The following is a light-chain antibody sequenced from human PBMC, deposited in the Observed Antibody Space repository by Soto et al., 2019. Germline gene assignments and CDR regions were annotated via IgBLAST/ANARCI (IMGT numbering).Light chain of an antibody. Sequence: ELVMPQSPATLAGSPGETVTLSRRASQSLSGNLAWYQQKPGQAPRLLIYGASNRATGIPDRFSGSGSGTDFTLTISDVQPEDFALYYCHQRQSWPRTFGQGTKVDIK. CDR2: GAS. CDR3: HQRQSWPRT. V-gene: IGKV3D-15*01. J-gene: IGKJ1*01. CDR1: QSLSGN.